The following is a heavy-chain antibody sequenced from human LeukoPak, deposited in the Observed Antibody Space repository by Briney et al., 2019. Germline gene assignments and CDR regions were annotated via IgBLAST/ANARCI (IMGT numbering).Heavy chain of an antibody. CDR3: ARLSVIVGAALEYYYYYMDV. D-gene: IGHD1-26*01. CDR2: SNDSGGT. Sequence: SETLSLTCAVYGGTFSGYYWSWIRQPPGKRLEWVGESNDSGGTNYNPSLKSRVTISADKSKNQVSLKLTSVTAVDTAVYYCARLSVIVGAALEYYYYYMDVWGQGTTVTVSS. CDR1: GGTFSGYY. J-gene: IGHJ6*03. V-gene: IGHV4-34*01.